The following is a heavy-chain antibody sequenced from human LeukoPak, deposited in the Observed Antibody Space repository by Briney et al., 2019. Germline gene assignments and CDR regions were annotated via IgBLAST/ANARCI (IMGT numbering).Heavy chain of an antibody. CDR1: GGSISTYY. V-gene: IGHV4-59*01. CDR3: ARGLIPFPRHYYYLDV. J-gene: IGHJ6*03. Sequence: SETLSVTCSVSGGSISTYYWSWIRQPPGKGLEWIGYNYYSGSGIYSPSLKSRVTISLDTSKNQFSLKLSSVTAADTAVYYCARGLIPFPRHYYYLDVWGKGTTVIVSS. D-gene: IGHD2-21*02. CDR2: NYYSGSG.